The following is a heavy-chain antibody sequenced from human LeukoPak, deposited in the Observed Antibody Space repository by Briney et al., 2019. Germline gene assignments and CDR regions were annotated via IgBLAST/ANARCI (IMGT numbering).Heavy chain of an antibody. V-gene: IGHV3-30-3*01. CDR2: ISYDGSNK. CDR3: ARDYYDSSGYSAHIDY. CDR1: GFTFSSYA. Sequence: GRSLRLSCAASGFTFSSYAMHWVRQAPGKGLEWVAVISYDGSNKYYADSVKGRFTISRDNSKNTLYLQMNSLSAEDTAVYYCARDYYDSSGYSAHIDYWGQGTLVTVSS. J-gene: IGHJ4*02. D-gene: IGHD3-22*01.